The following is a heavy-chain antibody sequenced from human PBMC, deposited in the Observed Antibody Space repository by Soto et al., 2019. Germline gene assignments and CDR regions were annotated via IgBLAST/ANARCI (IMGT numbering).Heavy chain of an antibody. Sequence: EVQLVESGGDLVQPGGSLRLSCVASGFTFSDHYMDWVRQAPGKGLEWVGRTRNKANGYTKEYAASVKGRFIISRDDSKNSLYLQMNSLKTEDTAVYYCARELMTTVTFFDFWGQGTLVTVSS. CDR1: GFTFSDHY. D-gene: IGHD4-17*01. CDR2: TRNKANGYTK. CDR3: ARELMTTVTFFDF. V-gene: IGHV3-72*01. J-gene: IGHJ4*02.